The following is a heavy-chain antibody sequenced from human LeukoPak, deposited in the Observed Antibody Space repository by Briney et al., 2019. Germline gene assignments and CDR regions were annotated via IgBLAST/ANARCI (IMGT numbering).Heavy chain of an antibody. J-gene: IGHJ4*02. D-gene: IGHD2-21*02. Sequence: ASVKVSCEASGYTFTDYHIHWARHASGQGLGWMTWINPDTGDKGYARKLQDRVTITTDTSISTAYMELSSLSSEDTAVYFCARTTSMTASGYDYWGQGTLVTVSS. CDR3: ARTTSMTASGYDY. CDR1: GYTFTDYH. V-gene: IGHV1-8*03. CDR2: INPDTGDK.